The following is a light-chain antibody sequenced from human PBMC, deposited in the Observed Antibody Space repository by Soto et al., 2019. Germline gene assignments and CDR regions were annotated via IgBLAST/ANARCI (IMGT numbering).Light chain of an antibody. CDR2: GAS. V-gene: IGKV3-20*01. CDR3: QQYGSSPLT. J-gene: IGKJ4*01. Sequence: EIELTQSPGTLSLAPGERATLSCRASQSVSFSYLAWYQQKPGQPPRFLIYGASSRATGIPDRFSGSGSATDFTLTISRLEPEDFAVYFCQQYGSSPLTFGGGTKVEIK. CDR1: QSVSFSY.